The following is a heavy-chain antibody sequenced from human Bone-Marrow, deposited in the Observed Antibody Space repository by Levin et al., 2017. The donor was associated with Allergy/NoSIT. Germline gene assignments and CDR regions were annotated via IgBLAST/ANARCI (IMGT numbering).Heavy chain of an antibody. CDR3: ARVGYSYGAYGMDV. Sequence: MAGGSLRLSCAASGFSFSDFYMSWVRQAPGKGLEWLSYITTTGVSTYYADFVKGRFTISRDNAKQSLSLEMNSLRAEDTAVYYCARVGYSYGAYGMDVWGQGTTVTVSS. V-gene: IGHV3-11*01. CDR1: GFSFSDFY. J-gene: IGHJ6*02. D-gene: IGHD2-15*01. CDR2: ITTTGVST.